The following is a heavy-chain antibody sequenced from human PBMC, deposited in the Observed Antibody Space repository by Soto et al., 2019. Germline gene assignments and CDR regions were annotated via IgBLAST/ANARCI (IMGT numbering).Heavy chain of an antibody. J-gene: IGHJ4*02. CDR1: GFTFSSYA. D-gene: IGHD3-3*01. Sequence: RLSCAASGFTFSSYAMSWVRHAPGKGLEWVSAISGSATVIYYADSVKGRFTISRDNAQNSVYLQMNSLRAEDTAIYYCARVWSSYSGVDYWGQGTLVTVSS. CDR3: ARVWSSYSGVDY. CDR2: ISGSATVI. V-gene: IGHV3-21*01.